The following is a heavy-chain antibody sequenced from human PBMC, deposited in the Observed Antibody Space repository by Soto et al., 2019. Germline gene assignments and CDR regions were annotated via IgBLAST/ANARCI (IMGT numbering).Heavy chain of an antibody. D-gene: IGHD6-13*01. Sequence: QLQLQESGPGLVKPSATLSLTCTVSGGSTSSYYWSWIRQPPGKGLEWIGYIYYSGSTNYNPSLKSRVTISVETAKNQSSLKLSSVTAADTAVYYCARNGPIAASGTVFDYWGQGTVVTVSS. J-gene: IGHJ4*02. V-gene: IGHV4-59*08. CDR3: ARNGPIAASGTVFDY. CDR1: GGSTSSYY. CDR2: IYYSGST.